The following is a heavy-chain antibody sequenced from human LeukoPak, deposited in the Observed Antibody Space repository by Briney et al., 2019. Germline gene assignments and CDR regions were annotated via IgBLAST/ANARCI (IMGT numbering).Heavy chain of an antibody. CDR1: GITFSSYW. J-gene: IGHJ4*02. D-gene: IGHD3-16*01. Sequence: GGSLRLSCAASGITFSSYWMSWVRQAPGKGLEWVANIKQDGSEKYYVDSVKGRFTISRDNAKNSLYLQMNSLRAEDTAVYYCARAWGSLYYFDSWGQGTLVTVSS. CDR3: ARAWGSLYYFDS. CDR2: IKQDGSEK. V-gene: IGHV3-7*01.